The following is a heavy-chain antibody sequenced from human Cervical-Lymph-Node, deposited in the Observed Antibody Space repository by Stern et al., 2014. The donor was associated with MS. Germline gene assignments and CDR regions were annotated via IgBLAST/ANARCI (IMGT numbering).Heavy chain of an antibody. CDR1: GFIFRDTY. CDR3: ARDSVYSYTDY. V-gene: IGHV3-11*01. J-gene: IGHJ4*02. CDR2: ISSSGSTI. Sequence: AQLVESGGGLVKTGGSLRLSCAASGFIFRDTYMSWIRQASGKGLEYVSYISSSGSTIYYADSVKGRFTISRDNAKNSLYLQMNSLRAEDTAVYYCARDSVYSYTDYWGQGTLVTVSS. D-gene: IGHD3-16*02.